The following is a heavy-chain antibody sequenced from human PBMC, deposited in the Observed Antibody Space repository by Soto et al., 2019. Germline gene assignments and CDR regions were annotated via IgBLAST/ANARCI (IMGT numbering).Heavy chain of an antibody. CDR1: GYTFSRYG. Sequence: QGQLVQSGGEVKKSGASVKVSCKASGYTFSRYGISWVRQAPGQGLEWMGWISGYNGDTNYAQKFQGRVTMTIDTSTTTAYMELRSRTSDDTAVYYCAKNGQPPYYCYGLDVWGQGTTVTVSS. CDR3: AKNGQPPYYCYGLDV. CDR2: ISGYNGDT. J-gene: IGHJ6*02. V-gene: IGHV1-18*01. D-gene: IGHD2-8*01.